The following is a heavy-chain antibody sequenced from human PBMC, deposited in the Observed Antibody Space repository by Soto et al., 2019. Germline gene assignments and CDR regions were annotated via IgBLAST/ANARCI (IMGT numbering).Heavy chain of an antibody. D-gene: IGHD3-10*01. Sequence: ASVKVSCKSSGYTFTGYYMHWVRQAPGQGLEWMGWINPNSGGTNYAQKFQGRVTMTRDTSISTAYMELSRLRSDDTAVYYCASPTSESDGDAFDIWSQGTMVTVSS. V-gene: IGHV1-2*02. CDR3: ASPTSESDGDAFDI. J-gene: IGHJ3*02. CDR2: INPNSGGT. CDR1: GYTFTGYY.